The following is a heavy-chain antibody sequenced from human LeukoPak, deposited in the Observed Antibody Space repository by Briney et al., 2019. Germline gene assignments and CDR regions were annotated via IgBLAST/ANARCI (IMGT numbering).Heavy chain of an antibody. CDR3: AKDLERHIVVVTASAVDY. CDR2: ISYDGSKK. CDR1: GFTFSSYG. Sequence: GGSLRLSFAASGFTFSSYGMHWVRQAPGKGLEWVAVISYDGSKKYYADSVKGRFTISRDNSKNTLYLQMNSLRPEDTAVYYCAKDLERHIVVVTASAVDYWGQGTLVTVSS. D-gene: IGHD2-21*02. V-gene: IGHV3-30*18. J-gene: IGHJ4*02.